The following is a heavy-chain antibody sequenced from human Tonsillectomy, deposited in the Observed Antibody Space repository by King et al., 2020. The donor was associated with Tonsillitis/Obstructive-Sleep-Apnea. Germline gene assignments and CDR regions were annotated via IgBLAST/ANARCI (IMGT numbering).Heavy chain of an antibody. J-gene: IGHJ6*02. Sequence: QLVQSGAEVKKPGASVKVSCKASGYTFASYYIHWVRQAPGQGLEWMGVINPSGGSTNYAQKFQVRVTMTRDTYTNTVYMEMSSVRSEDTAVYFCARDDGSWTYLQFYYRMDVWGQGTTVTVSS. D-gene: IGHD3-10*01. V-gene: IGHV1-46*01. CDR2: INPSGGST. CDR3: ARDDGSWTYLQFYYRMDV. CDR1: GYTFASYY.